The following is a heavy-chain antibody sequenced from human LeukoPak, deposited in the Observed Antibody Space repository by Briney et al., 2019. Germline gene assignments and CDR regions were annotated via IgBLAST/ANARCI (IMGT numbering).Heavy chain of an antibody. D-gene: IGHD2-15*01. Sequence: GGSLRLSCAASGFTVSSNYMSWVRQAPGKGLEWVSVIYSGGSTYYADSVKGRFTISRDNSKNTLYLQMNSLRAEDTAVYYCARGWWDIEVVVAATDAFDIWGQGTMVTVSS. CDR3: ARGWWDIEVVVAATDAFDI. J-gene: IGHJ3*02. CDR2: IYSGGST. V-gene: IGHV3-66*01. CDR1: GFTVSSNY.